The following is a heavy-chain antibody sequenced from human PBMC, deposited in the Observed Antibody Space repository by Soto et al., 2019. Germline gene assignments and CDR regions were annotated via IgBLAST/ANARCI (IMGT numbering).Heavy chain of an antibody. CDR3: ARTQRGYDFWSGYPNDDY. J-gene: IGHJ4*02. CDR2: ISAYNGNT. V-gene: IGHV1-18*01. D-gene: IGHD3-3*01. CDR1: GYTFTSYG. Sequence: QVQLVQSGAEVKKPGASVKVSCKASGYTFTSYGISWVRQAPGQGLEWMGWISAYNGNTNYAQKLQGRVTMTTDTPTSTAYMELRSLRSDDTAVYYCARTQRGYDFWSGYPNDDYWGQGTLVTVSS.